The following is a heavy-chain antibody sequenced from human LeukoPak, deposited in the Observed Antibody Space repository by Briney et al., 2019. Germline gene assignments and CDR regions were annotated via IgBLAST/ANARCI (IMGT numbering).Heavy chain of an antibody. CDR2: IKEDGTEK. V-gene: IGHV3-7*04. Sequence: GGSLKLSCAASGFTFSRYWMSWVRQAPGKGLEWVANIKEDGTEKNYVDSVEGRFTISRDNAKNSLYLQMNTLRAEDTAVYYCTRINLGWWGQGTLVTVSS. J-gene: IGHJ4*02. CDR3: TRINLGW. D-gene: IGHD7-27*01. CDR1: GFTFSRYW.